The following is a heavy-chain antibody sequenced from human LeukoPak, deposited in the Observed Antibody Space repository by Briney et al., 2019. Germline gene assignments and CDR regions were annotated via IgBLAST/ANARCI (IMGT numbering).Heavy chain of an antibody. J-gene: IGHJ3*02. Sequence: ASVKVSCKVSGYTFTGYYIHWVRQPPGQGLEWMGGSSLNSGDTNYAQKYQGRVSMTRDTSISTAYMELSRLRSDDTAVYYCARGITLTGYGTFDIWGQGTMVTVSS. CDR3: ARGITLTGYGTFDI. V-gene: IGHV1-2*02. D-gene: IGHD3-9*01. CDR2: SSLNSGDT. CDR1: GYTFTGYY.